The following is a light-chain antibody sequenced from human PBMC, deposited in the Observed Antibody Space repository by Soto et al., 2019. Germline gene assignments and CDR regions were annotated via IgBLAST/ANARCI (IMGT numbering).Light chain of an antibody. CDR3: QQYNDWPAT. J-gene: IGKJ1*01. V-gene: IGKV3-15*01. Sequence: EIVMTQSPATLSVSPGERATLSCRASQNVNSNLVWYQQKPGQAPRLLIHHVSTRATGIPARFSGSGSGTEFTLTISSLQSEDFAVYYCQQYNDWPATFGQGTKGDI. CDR2: HVS. CDR1: QNVNSN.